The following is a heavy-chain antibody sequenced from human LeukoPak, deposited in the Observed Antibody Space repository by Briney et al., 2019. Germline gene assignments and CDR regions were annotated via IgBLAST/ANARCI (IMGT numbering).Heavy chain of an antibody. D-gene: IGHD2-21*01. J-gene: IGHJ6*03. V-gene: IGHV1-46*01. CDR1: GYTFTSYY. CDR3: ARAHSSFFYYYYMDV. CDR2: INPSGGST. Sequence: ASVKVSCKASGYTFTSYYMHWVRQAPGQGLEWMGIINPSGGSTSYAQKFQGRVTMTRDTSTSTVYMELSSLRSEDTAVYYCARAHSSFFYYYYMDVWGNGTTVTVSS.